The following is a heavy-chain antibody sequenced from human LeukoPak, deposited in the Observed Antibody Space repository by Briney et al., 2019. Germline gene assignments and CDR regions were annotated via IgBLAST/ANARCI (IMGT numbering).Heavy chain of an antibody. J-gene: IGHJ3*02. D-gene: IGHD3-16*02. CDR1: GYTFTSYA. CDR3: ARSRSIMITFGGVIVPQSAAFDI. CDR2: IIPIFGTA. V-gene: IGHV1-69*13. Sequence: ASVKVSCKASGYTFTSYAISWVRQAPGQGLEWMGGIIPIFGTANYAQKFQGRVTITADESTSTAYMELSSLRSEDTAVYYCARSRSIMITFGGVIVPQSAAFDIWGQGTMVTVSS.